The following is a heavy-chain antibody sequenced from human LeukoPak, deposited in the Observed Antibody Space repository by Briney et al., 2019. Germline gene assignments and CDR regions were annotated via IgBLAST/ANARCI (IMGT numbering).Heavy chain of an antibody. J-gene: IGHJ4*02. CDR1: GGSVSSGRYY. Sequence: SETLSLTCTVSGGSVSSGRYYWSWIRQPAGKGLEWIGRIYTSGSTNYNPSLKSRVSMSVDTSKNQFSLKLSSVTAEDTAIYYCARDSDSYGPDFDYWGQGTLVTVSS. CDR2: IYTSGST. D-gene: IGHD5-18*01. V-gene: IGHV4-61*02. CDR3: ARDSDSYGPDFDY.